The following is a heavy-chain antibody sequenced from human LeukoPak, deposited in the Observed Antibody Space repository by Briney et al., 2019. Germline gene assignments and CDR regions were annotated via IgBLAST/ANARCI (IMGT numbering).Heavy chain of an antibody. D-gene: IGHD2-8*01. V-gene: IGHV3-30*02. Sequence: GGSLRLSCVASGFTFGNHRMSWVRQAPGKGLEWVAYIQYDGSNEQYADSVKGRFSISRDSSKNILYLQMNSLRAEDTAVYYCAKDRCSNGVGCYYYYMDVWGKGTTVTISS. CDR3: AKDRCSNGVGCYYYYMDV. CDR2: IQYDGSNE. J-gene: IGHJ6*03. CDR1: GFTFGNHR.